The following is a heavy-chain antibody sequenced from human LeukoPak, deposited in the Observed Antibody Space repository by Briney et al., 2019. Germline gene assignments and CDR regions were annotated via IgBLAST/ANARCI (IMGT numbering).Heavy chain of an antibody. V-gene: IGHV4-34*01. CDR3: ARGSDIYLYFDY. Sequence: SETLSLTCAVYGGSFSGYYWSWIRQPPGKGLEWIGEINHSGSTNYNPSLKSRVTISVDTSKNQFSLKLSSVTAADTAVYYCARGSDIYLYFDYWGQGTLVTVSS. CDR1: GGSFSGYY. CDR2: INHSGST. D-gene: IGHD2-15*01. J-gene: IGHJ4*02.